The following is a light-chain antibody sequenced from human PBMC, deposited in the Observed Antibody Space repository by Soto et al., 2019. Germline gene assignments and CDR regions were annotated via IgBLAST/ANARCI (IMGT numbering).Light chain of an antibody. CDR2: LGS. Sequence: DIVMTQSPLSLPVTPGEAASISCRSSQSLLHSNGYNFLGWYLQKPGQSPQILINLGSNRSSGVPDRFSGSGSGTDFTLKISRVEAEDVGVYYCMQALQSPRTFGQGTKVEIK. V-gene: IGKV2-28*01. CDR1: QSLLHSNGYNF. J-gene: IGKJ1*01. CDR3: MQALQSPRT.